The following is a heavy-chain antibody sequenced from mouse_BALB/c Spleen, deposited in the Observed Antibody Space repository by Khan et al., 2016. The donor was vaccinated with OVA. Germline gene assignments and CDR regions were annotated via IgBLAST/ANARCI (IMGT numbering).Heavy chain of an antibody. D-gene: IGHD1-1*02. V-gene: IGHV14-3*02. Sequence: VQLQQSGAELAKPGASVKMSCTASGFTLTATWIHWVRQRPEQGLEWIGTIDPTNGNTEYDKKFKGKATITADKSSNTAYIQLSSLTSEDSAVSYCARYYYGGPPDYWGQGTPLTVSS. CDR1: GFTLTATW. CDR2: IDPTNGNT. J-gene: IGHJ2*01. CDR3: ARYYYGGPPDY.